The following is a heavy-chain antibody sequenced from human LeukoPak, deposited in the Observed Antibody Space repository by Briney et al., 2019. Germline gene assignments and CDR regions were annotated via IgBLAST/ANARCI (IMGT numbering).Heavy chain of an antibody. CDR1: AFTFTNYA. D-gene: IGHD3-16*02. CDR3: ARVGLSRAFDI. J-gene: IGHJ3*02. Sequence: GGSLRLSCAASAFTFTNYAMSWVRQAPGKGLEWVSAISGSGGRTYYADSVKGRFTISRDNSKNTLYLQMNSLRAEDTAVYYCARVGLSRAFDIWGQGTMVTVSS. V-gene: IGHV3-23*01. CDR2: ISGSGGRT.